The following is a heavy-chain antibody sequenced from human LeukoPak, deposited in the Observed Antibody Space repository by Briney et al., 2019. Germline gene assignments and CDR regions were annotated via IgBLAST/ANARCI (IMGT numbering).Heavy chain of an antibody. CDR1: GFNFNSYD. CDR2: IRYDGSEK. J-gene: IGHJ4*02. CDR3: ATSVTGYSSPFYY. Sequence: GGSLRLSCAASGFNFNSYDMQWVHQSPGKGLEWVTFIRYDGSEKYYVDSVEGRFTISRDNSKNTLYLQMNSLRAEDTAVYYCATSVTGYSSPFYYWGQGTLVTVSP. V-gene: IGHV3-30*02. D-gene: IGHD6-13*01.